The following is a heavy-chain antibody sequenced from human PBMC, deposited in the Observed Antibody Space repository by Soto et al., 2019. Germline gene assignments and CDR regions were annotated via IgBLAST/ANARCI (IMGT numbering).Heavy chain of an antibody. CDR3: TRDASRDSSARGWFDP. D-gene: IGHD6-13*01. CDR1: GFMFTKST. J-gene: IGHJ5*02. CDR2: ISSNSAYI. V-gene: IGHV3-21*01. Sequence: ILSCVASGFMFTKSTMNWVRQAPGKGLEWVSAISSNSAYIYYTDALMGRFTISRDNAKNSLHLQMNSLRAEDTAVYYCTRDASRDSSARGWFDPWGPGTLVTVSS.